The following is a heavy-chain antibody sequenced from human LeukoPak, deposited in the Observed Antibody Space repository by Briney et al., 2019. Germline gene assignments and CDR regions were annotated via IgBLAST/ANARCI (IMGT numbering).Heavy chain of an antibody. J-gene: IGHJ4*02. CDR1: GFAFSSYA. CDR2: ISGSGGST. D-gene: IGHD3-9*01. V-gene: IGHV3-23*01. CDR3: ARRQYDILTGYYGFDY. Sequence: GGSLRLSCAASGFAFSSYAMSWVRQAPGKGLEWASTISGSGGSTYYAASVKGRFTISRDNSKNTLYLQMNSLRAEDTAVYYCARRQYDILTGYYGFDYWGQGTLVTVSS.